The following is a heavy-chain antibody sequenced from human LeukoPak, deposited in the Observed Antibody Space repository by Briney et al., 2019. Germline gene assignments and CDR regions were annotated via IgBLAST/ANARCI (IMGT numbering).Heavy chain of an antibody. Sequence: GGSLRLSCTASGFTFGDYAMSWFRQAPGKGLEWVGFIRSKAYGGTTEYAASVKGRFTISRDDSKSIAYLQMNSLKTEDTAVYYCTRVVWKFLWFGELPYYFDYWGQGTLVTVSS. J-gene: IGHJ4*02. V-gene: IGHV3-49*03. CDR2: IRSKAYGGTT. CDR3: TRVVWKFLWFGELPYYFDY. CDR1: GFTFGDYA. D-gene: IGHD3-10*01.